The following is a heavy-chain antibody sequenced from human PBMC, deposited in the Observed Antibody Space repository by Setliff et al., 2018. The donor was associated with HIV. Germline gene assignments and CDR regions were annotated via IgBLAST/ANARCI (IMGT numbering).Heavy chain of an antibody. CDR3: ARDAGYSGSAWNY. CDR2: IIPSLGTA. J-gene: IGHJ4*02. D-gene: IGHD5-12*01. CDR1: GDTFTGYT. V-gene: IGHV1-69*13. Sequence: GASVKVSCKSSGDTFTGYTITWVRQAPGQGLEWMGGIIPSLGTANYAQRSKGRVTFTADASTSTVYMELSSLRSEDTAMYYCARDAGYSGSAWNYWGQGTLVTVSS.